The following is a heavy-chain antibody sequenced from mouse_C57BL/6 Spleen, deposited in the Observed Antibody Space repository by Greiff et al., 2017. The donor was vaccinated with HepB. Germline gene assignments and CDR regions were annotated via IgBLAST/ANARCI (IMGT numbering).Heavy chain of an antibody. CDR3: ARGITTVEHYFDY. J-gene: IGHJ2*01. D-gene: IGHD1-1*01. Sequence: VQLQQPGAELVKPGASVKMSCKASGYTFTSYWITWVKQRRGQGLEWIGDIYPGSGSTNYNEKFKSKATLTVDTSFSTAYMQLISLTSEDSAVYYCARGITTVEHYFDYWGQGTTLTVSS. V-gene: IGHV1-55*01. CDR1: GYTFTSYW. CDR2: IYPGSGST.